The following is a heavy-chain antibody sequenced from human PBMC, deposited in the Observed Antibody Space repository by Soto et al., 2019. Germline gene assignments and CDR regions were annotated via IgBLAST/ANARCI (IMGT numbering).Heavy chain of an antibody. CDR3: ARGQMVRGVIIWRSYYMDV. J-gene: IGHJ6*03. D-gene: IGHD3-10*01. CDR2: INHSGST. Sequence: SETLSLTCGVYAGFFSGYYWTWIRQPPGKGLEWIGEINHSGSTNYNPSLKSRATISVDTSKNQFSLKLSSVTAADTAVYYCARGQMVRGVIIWRSYYMDVWGKGTTVTVSS. CDR1: AGFFSGYY. V-gene: IGHV4-34*01.